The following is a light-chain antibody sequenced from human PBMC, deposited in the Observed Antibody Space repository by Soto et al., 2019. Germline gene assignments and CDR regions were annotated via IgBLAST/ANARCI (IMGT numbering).Light chain of an antibody. CDR3: QQTHTFPLT. CDR1: QGVSGW. CDR2: ATS. V-gene: IGKV1-12*01. J-gene: IGKJ3*01. Sequence: DIQMTQSPSSVSASVGDRVTITCRASQGVSGWLAWYQQKPGKAPNLLIYATSNLQSGGPSRFSGSGSWTAFTLTINSLHPEDFAPYYCQQTHTFPLTFGPGTKVD.